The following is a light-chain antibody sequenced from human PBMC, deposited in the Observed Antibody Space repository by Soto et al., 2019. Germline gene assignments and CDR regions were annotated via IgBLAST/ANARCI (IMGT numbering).Light chain of an antibody. CDR3: LQDGGSPQT. Sequence: EIVLTQSPDTLSLSPGERATLSCRASQSVASNQLAWYQHKSGQAPRLLIHGVFTRANGIPDRFSGSGSGTHFPLTISRLEPEDSALYYCLQDGGSPQTFGQGTKVEIK. V-gene: IGKV3-20*01. J-gene: IGKJ1*01. CDR2: GVF. CDR1: QSVASNQ.